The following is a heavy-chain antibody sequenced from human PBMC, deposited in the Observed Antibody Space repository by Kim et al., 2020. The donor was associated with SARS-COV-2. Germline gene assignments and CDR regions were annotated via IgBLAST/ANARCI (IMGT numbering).Heavy chain of an antibody. CDR2: ISSGSINI. J-gene: IGHJ4*02. D-gene: IGHD5-12*01. V-gene: IGHV3-21*01. Sequence: GGSLRLSCAASGFTFSTYSMNWVRQAPGKGLEWVSSISSGSINIYYADSVKGRFTISRDDAKNSLYLQMNSLRAEDTAVYYCARAVEMATSPGYWGQGTRVTVSS. CDR3: ARAVEMATSPGY. CDR1: GFTFSTYS.